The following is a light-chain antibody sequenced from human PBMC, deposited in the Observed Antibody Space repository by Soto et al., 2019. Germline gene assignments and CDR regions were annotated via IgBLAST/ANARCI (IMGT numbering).Light chain of an antibody. CDR2: ENN. V-gene: IGLV1-51*02. J-gene: IGLJ1*01. CDR1: SSNIGSNY. Sequence: QPLLTQPPSVSAAPGQKVTISCSGSSSNIGSNYVSWYQQLPGTAPKLLIYENNKRPSGIPDRFSGSKSGTSATLGITGLQTGDEADYYCGTWDSTDYVFGTGTKVTVL. CDR3: GTWDSTDYV.